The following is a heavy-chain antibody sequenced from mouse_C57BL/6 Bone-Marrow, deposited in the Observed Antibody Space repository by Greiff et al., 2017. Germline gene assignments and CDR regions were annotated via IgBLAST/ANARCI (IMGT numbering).Heavy chain of an antibody. CDR3: ARSAKYAWFAY. CDR2: INPGSGGT. Sequence: QVQLKQSGAELVRPGTSVKVSCKASGYAFTNYLIEWVKQRPGQGLEWIGVINPGSGGTNYNEKFKGKATLTADKSSSTAYMQLSSLTSEDSAVYFCARSAKYAWFAYWGQGTLVTVSA. CDR1: GYAFTNYL. V-gene: IGHV1-54*01. J-gene: IGHJ3*01. D-gene: IGHD2-14*01.